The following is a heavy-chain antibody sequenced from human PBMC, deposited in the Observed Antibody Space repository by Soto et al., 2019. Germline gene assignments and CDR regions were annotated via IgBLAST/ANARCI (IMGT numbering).Heavy chain of an antibody. CDR3: ARERDTYYYDSSGYYRKIYFDY. J-gene: IGHJ4*02. Sequence: PGGSLRLSCAASGFTFSSYWMSWVRQAPGKGLEWVANIKQDGSEKYYVDSVKGRFTISRDNAKNSLYLQMNSLRAEDTAVYYCARERDTYYYDSSGYYRKIYFDYWGQGTLVTVSS. D-gene: IGHD3-22*01. CDR2: IKQDGSEK. CDR1: GFTFSSYW. V-gene: IGHV3-7*01.